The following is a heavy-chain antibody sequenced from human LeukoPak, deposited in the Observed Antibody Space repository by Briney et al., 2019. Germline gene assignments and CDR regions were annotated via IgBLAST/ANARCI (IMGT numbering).Heavy chain of an antibody. Sequence: SKTLSLTCTVSAYSISDGWVWGMIRQPPGKGLEWIGSIYHSGTTYYNPSLKSRVTMSVDMSNNQFSLKLTSVTAADTAMYYCSRLSHVAGAPKVSWFDPWGQGTLVTVSS. CDR1: AYSISDGWV. V-gene: IGHV4-38-2*02. CDR3: SRLSHVAGAPKVSWFDP. J-gene: IGHJ5*02. CDR2: IYHSGTT. D-gene: IGHD1-26*01.